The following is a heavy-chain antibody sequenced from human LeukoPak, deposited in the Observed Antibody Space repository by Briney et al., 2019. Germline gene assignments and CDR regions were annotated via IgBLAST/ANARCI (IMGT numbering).Heavy chain of an antibody. CDR2: FDPEDGET. CDR1: GYTLTELS. CDR3: ATDLATIRKKDY. J-gene: IGHJ4*02. Sequence: EASVKVSCKVSGYTLTELSMHWVRQAPGKGLEWMGGFDPEDGETIYAQKFQGRVTMTEDTSTDTAYMELSSLRSEDTAIYYCATDLATIRKKDYWGQGTLVTVSS. D-gene: IGHD5-12*01. V-gene: IGHV1-24*01.